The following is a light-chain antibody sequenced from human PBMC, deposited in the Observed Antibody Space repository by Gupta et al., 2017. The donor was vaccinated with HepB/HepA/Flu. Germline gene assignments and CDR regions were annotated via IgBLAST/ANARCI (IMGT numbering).Light chain of an antibody. CDR2: DVS. CDR3: SSYTSNNRGVL. V-gene: IGLV2-14*04. J-gene: IGLJ2*01. CDR1: SSDVGGYNF. Sequence: RAITLSCTGTSSDVGGYNFVSWFQQHPGKVPKAMIYDVSNRPSGVSTRFSGSKSGNTAYRTILGLQAEDEADYYGSSYTSNNRGVLFGGGTKLTV.